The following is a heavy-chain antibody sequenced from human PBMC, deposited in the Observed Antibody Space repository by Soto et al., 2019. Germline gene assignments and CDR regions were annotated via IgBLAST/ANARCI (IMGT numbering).Heavy chain of an antibody. CDR1: GFTFSTYA. V-gene: IGHV3-23*01. D-gene: IGHD3-16*01. CDR3: AKGGWGNTVDY. J-gene: IGHJ4*02. Sequence: EVQLLESGGGLVQPGGSLRLSCAASGFTFSTYAMTWVRQAPGKGLEWVSTIQGSDGSTYYADSVKGRFTVSRDNSKRTGYLQMGTLRDEDTARYFCAKGGWGNTVDYWGQGNLVTVSS. CDR2: IQGSDGST.